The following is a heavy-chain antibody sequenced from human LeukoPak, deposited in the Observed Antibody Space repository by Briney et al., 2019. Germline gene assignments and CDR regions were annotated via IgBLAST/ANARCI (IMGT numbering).Heavy chain of an antibody. V-gene: IGHV3-23*01. CDR1: GFTFSNYA. CDR2: ITSTGDST. D-gene: IGHD3-9*01. CDR3: AKVLRYFMDV. Sequence: PGGSLRPSCAASGFTFSNYAMRWVRQAPGKGLEWVSTITSTGDSTYYADSVKGRFTISRDNSKNTLYLQMNSLRAEDTAVYYCAKVLRYFMDVWGQGTTVTVSS. J-gene: IGHJ6*02.